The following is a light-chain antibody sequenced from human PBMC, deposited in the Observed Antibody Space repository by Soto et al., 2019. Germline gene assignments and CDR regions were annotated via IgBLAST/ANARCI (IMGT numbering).Light chain of an antibody. CDR1: SSDIGAYDY. J-gene: IGLJ1*01. V-gene: IGLV2-14*01. CDR3: FSFITTSTHV. Sequence: QSALTQPASLSGSPGQSITISCTGTSSDIGAYDYVSWFQQHPGKAPKLMISEVNNRPSGVSNRFSASKSGNTAYLTISGLQVEDEAEYFCFSFITTSTHVFGTGTKLTVL. CDR2: EVN.